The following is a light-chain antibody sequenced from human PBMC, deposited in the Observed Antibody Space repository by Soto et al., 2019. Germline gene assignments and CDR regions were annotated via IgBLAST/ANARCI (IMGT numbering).Light chain of an antibody. CDR2: TVS. J-gene: IGKJ4*01. V-gene: IGKV1-9*01. Sequence: DIQLTQSPSFLSASVGDRLTITCRASQDIRSSLASYQQKPGKAPNLLIYTVSTLQRGVPSRFSGSRSGTEFTLTISSLQPEDFATYYCQQFNSSPFTFRGGTKVEI. CDR3: QQFNSSPFT. CDR1: QDIRSS.